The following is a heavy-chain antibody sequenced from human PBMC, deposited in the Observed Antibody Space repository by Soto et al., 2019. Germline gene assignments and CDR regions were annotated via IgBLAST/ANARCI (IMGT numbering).Heavy chain of an antibody. D-gene: IGHD5-12*01. Sequence: QLQLQESGPGLVKPSETLSLSCTVSGDSISSSSYYWGWIRQPPGKGLEWIGNIYYSGNTNYNPSLQSRVTISVDTPKNQFSLSLRSVTAADTAAYYFASVVKDGYKFSAFDIWGQGTMVTVSS. V-gene: IGHV4-39*01. CDR2: IYYSGNT. CDR1: GDSISSSSYY. CDR3: ASVVKDGYKFSAFDI. J-gene: IGHJ3*02.